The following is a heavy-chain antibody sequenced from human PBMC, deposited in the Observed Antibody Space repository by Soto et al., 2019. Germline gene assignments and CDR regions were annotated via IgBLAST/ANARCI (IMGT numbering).Heavy chain of an antibody. CDR3: ARMATYGTLNWFDP. D-gene: IGHD2-21*01. CDR2: MNPNSGTG. CDR1: GYAFSNND. J-gene: IGHJ5*02. V-gene: IGHV1-8*01. Sequence: QVQLVQSGAEVKEPGASVKVSCQASGYAFSNNDISWVRQATGQGLEWMGWMNPNSGTGSYAQKIQGRVTMTRDTSTSTAYMEMSSLTSDDTAIYYCARMATYGTLNWFDPWGQGTLVTVSS.